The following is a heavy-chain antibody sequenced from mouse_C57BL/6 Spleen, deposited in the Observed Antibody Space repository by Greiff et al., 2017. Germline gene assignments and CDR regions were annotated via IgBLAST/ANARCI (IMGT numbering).Heavy chain of an antibody. CDR3: ARLYDGYPHAMDY. J-gene: IGHJ4*01. V-gene: IGHV1-4*01. D-gene: IGHD2-3*01. CDR1: GSTFTSYT. CDR2: INPSSGYP. Sequence: QVQLQQSGAELARPGASVQMSCKASGSTFTSYTLHWVKPRPGQGLAWIGYINPSSGYPKSNQKFTDKATLTADKSSSTAYIQLSSLTSEDSAGYYCARLYDGYPHAMDYWGQGTSGTVSS.